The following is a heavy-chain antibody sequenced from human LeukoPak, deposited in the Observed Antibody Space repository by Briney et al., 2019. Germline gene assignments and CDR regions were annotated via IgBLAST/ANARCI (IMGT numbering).Heavy chain of an antibody. J-gene: IGHJ4*02. CDR2: ISPSGDIT. D-gene: IGHD6-19*01. CDR3: ARAVAGTDPFDY. V-gene: IGHV3-66*02. CDR1: GFTVSSNS. Sequence: GGSLRLSCTVSGFTVSSNSMSWVRQAPGKGLEWVSGISPSGDITYYADSVKGRFTISRDNSKNTLYLQMNSLRAEDTAVYYCARAVAGTDPFDYWGQGTLVTVSS.